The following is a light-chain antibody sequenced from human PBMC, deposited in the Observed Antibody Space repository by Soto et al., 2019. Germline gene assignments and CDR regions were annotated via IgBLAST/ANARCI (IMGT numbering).Light chain of an antibody. CDR1: QSISNNY. V-gene: IGKV3-20*01. CDR2: GAS. J-gene: IGKJ2*01. Sequence: DIVLTQSPGTLSLSPGEAATLSCRASQSISNNYLAWYQQQPGQAPRLVIHGASSRATDIPDRFSGSGSWTDFTRTISRMEPEDFAVYYCHQDVTSPYTFGQWTKLEI. CDR3: HQDVTSPYT.